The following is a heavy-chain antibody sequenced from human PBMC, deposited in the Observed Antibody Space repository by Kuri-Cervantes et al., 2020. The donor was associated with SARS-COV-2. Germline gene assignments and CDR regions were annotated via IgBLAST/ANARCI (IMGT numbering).Heavy chain of an antibody. J-gene: IGHJ4*02. CDR2: TSSSSSYI. CDR1: GFTFSSYS. Sequence: GESLKISCAASGFTFSSYSMNWVRQAPGKGLEWVSSTSSSSSYIYYADSVKGRFTISRDNAKNSLYLQMNSLRAEDTAVYYCARYSSSWSYYWGQGTLVTVSS. CDR3: ARYSSSWSYY. D-gene: IGHD6-13*01. V-gene: IGHV3-21*01.